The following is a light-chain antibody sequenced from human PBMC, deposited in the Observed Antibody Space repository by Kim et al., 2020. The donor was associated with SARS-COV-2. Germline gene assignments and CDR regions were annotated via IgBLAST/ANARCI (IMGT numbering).Light chain of an antibody. CDR2: GAS. V-gene: IGKV3-20*01. CDR1: HSVNYKH. J-gene: IGKJ5*01. Sequence: CPGERAHLSCRASHSVNYKHVGWYQLRPGQPPRLVMDGASSRVAGTPDRFSGSGSGTDFTLTISRLEPEDFAVYYCQHYGSPPIAFGQGTRLEIK. CDR3: QHYGSPPIA.